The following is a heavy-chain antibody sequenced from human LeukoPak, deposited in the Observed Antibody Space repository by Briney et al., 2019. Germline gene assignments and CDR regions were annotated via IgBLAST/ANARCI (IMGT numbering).Heavy chain of an antibody. V-gene: IGHV3-30*18. J-gene: IGHJ4*02. CDR3: AKVGDYYDSSGYLAADY. CDR2: ISYDGSNK. Sequence: PGRSPRLSCAASGFTFSSYGMHWVRQAPGKGLEWVAVISYDGSNKYYADSVKGRFTISRDNSKNTLYLQMNSLRAEDTAVYYCAKVGDYYDSSGYLAADYWGQGTLVTVSS. D-gene: IGHD3-22*01. CDR1: GFTFSSYG.